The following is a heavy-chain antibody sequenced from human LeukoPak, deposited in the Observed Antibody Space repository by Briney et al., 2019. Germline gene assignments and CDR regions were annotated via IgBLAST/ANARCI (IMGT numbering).Heavy chain of an antibody. CDR2: IIPIFGTA. J-gene: IGHJ6*03. V-gene: IGHV1-69*06. Sequence: SVKVSCKASGGTFSSYAISWVRQAPGQGLEWMGGIIPIFGTANYAQKFQGRVTITADKSTSTAYMELSSLRSDDTAVYYCARDTPYGSGSYYPHYYYYMDVWGKGTTVTISS. CDR3: ARDTPYGSGSYYPHYYYYMDV. CDR1: GGTFSSYA. D-gene: IGHD3-10*01.